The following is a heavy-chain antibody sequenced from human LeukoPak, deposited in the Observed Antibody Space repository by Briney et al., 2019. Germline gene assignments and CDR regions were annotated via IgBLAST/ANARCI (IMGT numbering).Heavy chain of an antibody. CDR1: GFTFSSYA. J-gene: IGHJ6*02. Sequence: GGSLRLSCAASGFTFSSYAIHWVRQAPGKGLECVSAISSNGGSTYYANSVKGRFTISRDNSKNTLYLQMGSLRAEDMAVYYCARNRYYYDSSGYYPSGYYGMDVWGQGTTVTVSS. CDR3: ARNRYYYDSSGYYPSGYYGMDV. D-gene: IGHD3-22*01. V-gene: IGHV3-64*01. CDR2: ISSNGGST.